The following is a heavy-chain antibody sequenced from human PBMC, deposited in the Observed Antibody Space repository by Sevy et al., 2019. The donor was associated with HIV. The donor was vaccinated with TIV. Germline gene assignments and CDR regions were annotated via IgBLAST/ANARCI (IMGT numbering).Heavy chain of an antibody. D-gene: IGHD4-17*01. CDR3: ARPRANYVDYYFFYAMDV. V-gene: IGHV3-30-3*01. J-gene: IGHJ6*02. CDR1: GFALSNYYA. Sequence: GGSLRLSCAASGFALSNYYAMHWVRQAPGKGLEWVALISYDGSDKYYADSVKGQFTISRDNFKNTLYLQMNSLTTEDTAVYYCARPRANYVDYYFFYAMDVWGHGTTVTVSS. CDR2: ISYDGSDK.